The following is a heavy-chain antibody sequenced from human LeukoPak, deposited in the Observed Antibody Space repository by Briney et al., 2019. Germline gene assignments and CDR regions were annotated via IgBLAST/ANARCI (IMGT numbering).Heavy chain of an antibody. V-gene: IGHV3-30*04. J-gene: IGHJ4*02. D-gene: IGHD2-2*01. CDR3: ARAYHRKRYCSSTSCPYYFDY. CDR2: ISYDGSNK. Sequence: PGGSLRLSCAASGFTFSSYAMHWVRQAPGKGLEWVAVISYDGSNKYYADSVKGRFTISRDNSKNTLYLQMNSLRSDDTAVYYCARAYHRKRYCSSTSCPYYFDYWGQGTLVTVSS. CDR1: GFTFSSYA.